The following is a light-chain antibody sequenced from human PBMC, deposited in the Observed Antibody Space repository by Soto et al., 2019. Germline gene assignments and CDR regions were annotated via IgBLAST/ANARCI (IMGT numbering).Light chain of an antibody. J-gene: IGKJ2*01. Sequence: EIVVAQSPGTLSLSPGDTATLSCTASQSVTARYVAWYQQKPGQVPRLLIFGASNRATGIPERFSGSGSGTDLILNINRVEPEDFAVYYCQQYASLPTFGQGTKLEIK. V-gene: IGKV3-20*01. CDR2: GAS. CDR1: QSVTARY. CDR3: QQYASLPT.